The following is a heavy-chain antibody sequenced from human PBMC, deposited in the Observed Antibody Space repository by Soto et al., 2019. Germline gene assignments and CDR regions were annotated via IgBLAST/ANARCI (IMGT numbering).Heavy chain of an antibody. CDR1: GDSISSSNYF. Sequence: QLQLQESGPGLVKPWETLSLTCTVSGDSISSSNYFWGWIRQPPGKGLEWIGTIFYSGSTYYNPSLRSRVTFSGDTSKNRFSLRLISVTAADTALYYCARRYGWLYFDYWGQGSLVTVSS. CDR3: ARRYGWLYFDY. D-gene: IGHD6-19*01. CDR2: IFYSGST. V-gene: IGHV4-39*01. J-gene: IGHJ4*02.